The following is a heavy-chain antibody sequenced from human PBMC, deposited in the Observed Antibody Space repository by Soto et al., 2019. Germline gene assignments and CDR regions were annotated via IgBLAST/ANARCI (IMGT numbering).Heavy chain of an antibody. CDR3: AKEGYYDILTGYYEY. CDR1: GFTFSSYA. J-gene: IGHJ4*02. Sequence: GGSLRLSCAASGFTFSSYAMSWVRQAPGKGLEWVSAISGSGGSTYYADSVKGRFTISSDNSKNTLYLQMNSLRAEDMAVYYCAKEGYYDILTGYYEYWGQGTLVTVSS. D-gene: IGHD3-9*01. CDR2: ISGSGGST. V-gene: IGHV3-23*01.